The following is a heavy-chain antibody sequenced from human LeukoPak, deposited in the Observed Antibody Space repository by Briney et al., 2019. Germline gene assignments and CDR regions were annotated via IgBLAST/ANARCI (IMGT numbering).Heavy chain of an antibody. V-gene: IGHV3-23*01. CDR1: GFTFSNYA. Sequence: PGGSLRLSCGASGFTFSNYAMSWVRQAPGKGLEWVSAISGSGGNTYYADSVKGRFTISRDNSKNTLYLQMNSLRAEDTAVYYCAKSLGYSYGDFDIWGQGTMVTVSS. J-gene: IGHJ3*02. D-gene: IGHD5-18*01. CDR2: ISGSGGNT. CDR3: AKSLGYSYGDFDI.